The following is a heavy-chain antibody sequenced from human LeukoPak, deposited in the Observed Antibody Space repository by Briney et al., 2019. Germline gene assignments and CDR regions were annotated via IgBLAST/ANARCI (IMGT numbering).Heavy chain of an antibody. CDR3: ARSVTAPDY. V-gene: IGHV3-48*03. J-gene: IGHJ4*02. CDR2: ISSSASTI. CDR1: GFTFSSYE. D-gene: IGHD5-18*01. Sequence: GGSLRLSCAASGFTFSSYEMNWVRQAPGKGLEWVSYISSSASTIYYADSVKGRFTIPRDNAKNSLYLQMNSLRAEDTAVYYCARSVTAPDYWGQGTLVTVSS.